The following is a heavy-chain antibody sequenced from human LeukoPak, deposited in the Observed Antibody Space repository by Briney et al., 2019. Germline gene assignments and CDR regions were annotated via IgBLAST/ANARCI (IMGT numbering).Heavy chain of an antibody. V-gene: IGHV3-66*01. D-gene: IGHD5-18*01. J-gene: IGHJ4*02. Sequence: GGSLRLSCAASGFTVSSNYMSWVRQAPGKGLEWVSVIYSGGSTYYADSVKGRFTISRDHSKNTLYLQMNSLRAEDTAVYYCARDDNSGRGYSYEYWGQGTLVTVSS. CDR1: GFTVSSNY. CDR3: ARDDNSGRGYSYEY. CDR2: IYSGGST.